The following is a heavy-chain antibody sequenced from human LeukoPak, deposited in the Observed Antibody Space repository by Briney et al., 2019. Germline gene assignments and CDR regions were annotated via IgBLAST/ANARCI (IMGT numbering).Heavy chain of an antibody. CDR2: MYNVDST. D-gene: IGHD3-9*01. Sequence: SETLSLTCSVSGGSISSSSYYWGWIRQPPGKGLEWIGSMYNVDSTYYNPSLISRITISGESSKNQVSLELTSVTVADTDVYYCARLWRDILTGGFDPWGQGTLVTVSS. CDR3: ARLWRDILTGGFDP. CDR1: GGSISSSSYY. V-gene: IGHV4-39*01. J-gene: IGHJ5*02.